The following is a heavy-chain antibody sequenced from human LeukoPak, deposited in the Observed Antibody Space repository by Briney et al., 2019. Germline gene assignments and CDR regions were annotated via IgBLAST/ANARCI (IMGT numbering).Heavy chain of an antibody. J-gene: IGHJ4*02. CDR1: GYTFTTYG. V-gene: IGHV1-18*01. CDR3: ALIPYCTTATCYYFDY. CDR2: ISTYNGVT. D-gene: IGHD2-2*01. Sequence: ASVKVSCKGSGYTFTTYGISWVRQAPGQGLEWMGWISTYNGVTNYAQKFQGRVTMTADTSTSTTYMELRSLRSDDTAVYYCALIPYCTTATCYYFDYWGQGTLVTVSS.